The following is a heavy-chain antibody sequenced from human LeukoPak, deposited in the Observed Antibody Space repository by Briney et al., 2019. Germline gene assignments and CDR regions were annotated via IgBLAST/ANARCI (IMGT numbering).Heavy chain of an antibody. CDR1: GFTFNAYN. D-gene: IGHD2-21*02. CDR2: IIPIFGTA. Sequence: ASVKVSCKASGFTFNAYNIHWVRQAPGQGLEWMGGIIPIFGTANYAQKFQGRVTITADKSTSTAYMELSSLRSEDTAVYYCARSPLAYCGGDCYGTVYYYYYYMDVWGKGTTVTVSS. CDR3: ARSPLAYCGGDCYGTVYYYYYYMDV. V-gene: IGHV1-69*06. J-gene: IGHJ6*03.